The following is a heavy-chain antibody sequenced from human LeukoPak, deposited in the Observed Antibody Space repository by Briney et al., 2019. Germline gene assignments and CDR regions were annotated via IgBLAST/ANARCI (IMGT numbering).Heavy chain of an antibody. Sequence: GGSLRLSCAASGFTFSDYYISWIRQAPGKGLEWVSYISSSSSYTNYADSVKGRFTISRDNAKNSLYLQMNSLRAEDTAVYYCARGGYYDILTGLNWFDPWGQGTLVTVSS. CDR2: ISSSSSYT. J-gene: IGHJ5*02. CDR1: GFTFSDYY. CDR3: ARGGYYDILTGLNWFDP. V-gene: IGHV3-11*06. D-gene: IGHD3-9*01.